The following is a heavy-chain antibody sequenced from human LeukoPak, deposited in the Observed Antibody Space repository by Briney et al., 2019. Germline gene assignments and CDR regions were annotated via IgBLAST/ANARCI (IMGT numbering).Heavy chain of an antibody. J-gene: IGHJ5*02. CDR1: GFTFDDYA. Sequence: PGGSLRLSCAASGFTFDDYAMRWVRQAPGKGLEWVAGISWNSGSIGYADSVRGRFTISRDNAKNSLYLQMNSLRVEDTALYYCAKGASRDGGVSGAWGQGTLVTVSS. CDR3: AKGASRDGGVSGA. D-gene: IGHD2-8*02. CDR2: ISWNSGSI. V-gene: IGHV3-9*01.